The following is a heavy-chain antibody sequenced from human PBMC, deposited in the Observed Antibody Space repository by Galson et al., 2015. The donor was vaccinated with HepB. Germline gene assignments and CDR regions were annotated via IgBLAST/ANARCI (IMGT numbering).Heavy chain of an antibody. D-gene: IGHD1-14*01. V-gene: IGHV3-30*18. CDR1: GFTFSSYG. CDR3: AKDGQGPLYYYYYYMDV. CDR2: ISYDGSNK. J-gene: IGHJ6*03. Sequence: SLRLSCAASGFTFSSYGMHWVRQAPGKGLEWVAVISYDGSNKYYADSVKGRFTISRDNSKNTLYLQMNSLRADDTAVYYCAKDGQGPLYYYYYYMDVWGKGTTVTVSS.